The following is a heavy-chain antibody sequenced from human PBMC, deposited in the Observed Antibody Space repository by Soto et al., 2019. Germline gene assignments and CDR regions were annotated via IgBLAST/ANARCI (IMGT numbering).Heavy chain of an antibody. Sequence: EVQLLESGGGLVQPGGSLRLSCAASGFIFSTHAMSWLRQAPGKGLEWVSVISGSGGTTYYADSVKGRFTISRDNSKNTLSLQRNSLRAEDTALDYCARDWGTYYDIPFAFDIWGQGTMVTVSS. CDR1: GFIFSTHA. CDR2: ISGSGGTT. J-gene: IGHJ3*02. CDR3: ARDWGTYYDIPFAFDI. V-gene: IGHV3-23*01. D-gene: IGHD3-9*01.